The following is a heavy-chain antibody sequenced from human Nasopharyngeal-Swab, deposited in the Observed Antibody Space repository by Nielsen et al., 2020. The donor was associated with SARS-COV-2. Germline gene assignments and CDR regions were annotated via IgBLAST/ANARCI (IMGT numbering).Heavy chain of an antibody. Sequence: ASVKVSCKASGYTFTSYAMYWVRQAPGQGLEWMGWINTNTGNPTYAQGFTGRFVFSLDTSVSTAYLQISSLKAEDTAVYYCARELVGPQIAVAGTIDYWGQGTLVTVSS. V-gene: IGHV7-4-1*02. CDR1: GYTFTSYA. J-gene: IGHJ4*02. D-gene: IGHD6-19*01. CDR3: ARELVGPQIAVAGTIDY. CDR2: INTNTGNP.